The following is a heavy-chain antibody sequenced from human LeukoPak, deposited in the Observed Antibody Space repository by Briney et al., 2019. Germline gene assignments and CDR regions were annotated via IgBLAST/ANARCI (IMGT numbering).Heavy chain of an antibody. D-gene: IGHD6-19*01. V-gene: IGHV3-33*08. CDR3: ARGGSSGWYGY. CDR2: IWYDGSNK. Sequence: GGSLRLSCAASGFTFSTYAMYWVRQAPGKGLEWVAVIWYDGSNKYYADSVKGRFTISRDNSKNTLYLQMNSLRAEDTAVYYCARGGSSGWYGYWGQGTLVTVSS. J-gene: IGHJ4*02. CDR1: GFTFSTYA.